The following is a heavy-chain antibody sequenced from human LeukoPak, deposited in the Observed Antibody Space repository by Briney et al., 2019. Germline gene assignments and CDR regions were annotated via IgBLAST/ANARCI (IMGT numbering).Heavy chain of an antibody. Sequence: PSETLSLTCTVSGGSVSRVSLYWAWIRQSPGKGLEWIGYAYYTGSTNCNPSLKSRVSISIDTSKNQFSLKLNSVTAADTAVYYCARGGPSWWYGFDTWGQGTMVTVSS. J-gene: IGHJ3*02. CDR3: ARGGPSWWYGFDT. CDR1: GGSVSRVSLY. CDR2: AYYTGST. V-gene: IGHV4-61*01. D-gene: IGHD2-15*01.